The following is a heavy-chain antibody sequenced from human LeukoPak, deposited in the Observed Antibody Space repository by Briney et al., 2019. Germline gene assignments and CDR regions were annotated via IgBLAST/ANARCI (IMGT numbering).Heavy chain of an antibody. V-gene: IGHV5-51*01. CDR1: GYRFTSYW. CDR2: IYPDDSDI. D-gene: IGHD1-14*01. Sequence: GESLKISFKGAGYRFTSYWIGWVRQMPGKGLEWMGIIYPDDSDIRYSPSFQGQVTISADKSIRTAYLQWSSLKASDTAMYYCAREEGDNNRAFDPWGQGTLVTVSS. CDR3: AREEGDNNRAFDP. J-gene: IGHJ5*02.